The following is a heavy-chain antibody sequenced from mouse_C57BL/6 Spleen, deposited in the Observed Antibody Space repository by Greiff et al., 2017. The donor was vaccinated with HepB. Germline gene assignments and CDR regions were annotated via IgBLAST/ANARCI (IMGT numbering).Heavy chain of an antibody. D-gene: IGHD1-1*01. CDR1: GFTFSSYA. CDR2: ISSGGDYI. V-gene: IGHV5-9-1*02. Sequence: EVQRVESGEGLVKPGGSLKLSCAASGFTFSSYAMSWVRQTPEKRLEWVAYISSGGDYIYYADTVKGRFTISRDNARNTLYLQMSSLKSEDTAMYYCTRELSPHYYGSIFDYWGQGTTLTVSS. CDR3: TRELSPHYYGSIFDY. J-gene: IGHJ2*01.